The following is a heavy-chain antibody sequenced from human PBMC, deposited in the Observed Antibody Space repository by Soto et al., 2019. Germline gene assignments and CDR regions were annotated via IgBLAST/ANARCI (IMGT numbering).Heavy chain of an antibody. D-gene: IGHD3-16*01. CDR3: ARETRLGWRTGQYFQH. V-gene: IGHV4-34*01. CDR2: INHSGST. CDR1: GGSFSGYY. Sequence: QVQLQQWGAGLLKPSETLSLTCAVYGGSFSGYYWSWIRQPPGKGLEWIGEINHSGSTNYNPSLKSRVTISVDTSKNQFSLKLGSVTAADTAVYYCARETRLGWRTGQYFQHWGQGTLVTVSS. J-gene: IGHJ1*01.